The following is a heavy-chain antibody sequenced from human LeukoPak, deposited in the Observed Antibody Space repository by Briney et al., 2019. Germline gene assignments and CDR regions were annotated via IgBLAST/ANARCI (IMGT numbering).Heavy chain of an antibody. CDR1: GFTFSNAW. J-gene: IGHJ5*02. CDR2: IKSKTDGGTT. Sequence: GGSLRLSCAASGFTFSNAWMSWVRQAPGKGLEWIGRIKSKTDGGTTDYAAPVKGRFTISRDDSKNTLYLQMNSLKTGDTAVYYCTTDPRLGLWFGELSLWAKSNWFDPWGQGTLVTVSS. D-gene: IGHD3-10*01. CDR3: TTDPRLGLWFGELSLWAKSNWFDP. V-gene: IGHV3-15*01.